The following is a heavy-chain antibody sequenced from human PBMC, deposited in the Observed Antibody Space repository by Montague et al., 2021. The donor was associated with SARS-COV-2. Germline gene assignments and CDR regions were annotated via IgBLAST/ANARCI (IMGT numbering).Heavy chain of an antibody. J-gene: IGHJ6*02. CDR3: AKDFFTIFGVVIPHRNYYYGMDV. D-gene: IGHD3-3*01. CDR1: GFIFSSYG. V-gene: IGHV3-30*18. Sequence: RLSWSASGFIFSSYGMHWVRQAPGKVLEWVSVISYDGSNKYYADSVKGRFTISRDNSKNTLYLQMNSLRAEDTAVYYCAKDFFTIFGVVIPHRNYYYGMDVWGQGTTVTVSS. CDR2: ISYDGSNK.